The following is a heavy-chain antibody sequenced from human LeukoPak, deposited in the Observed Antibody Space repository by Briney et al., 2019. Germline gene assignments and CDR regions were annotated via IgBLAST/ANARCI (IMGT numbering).Heavy chain of an antibody. J-gene: IGHJ5*02. V-gene: IGHV1-69*04. CDR3: ARDSSEGVAGTPTPYNWFDP. CDR2: IIPILGIA. D-gene: IGHD6-19*01. CDR1: GGTFSGYA. Sequence: SVKVSCKASGGTFSGYAISWVRQAPGQGPEWMGRIIPILGIANYAQKFQGRVTITADKSTSTAYMELSSLRAEDTAVYYCARDSSEGVAGTPTPYNWFDPWGQGTLVTVSS.